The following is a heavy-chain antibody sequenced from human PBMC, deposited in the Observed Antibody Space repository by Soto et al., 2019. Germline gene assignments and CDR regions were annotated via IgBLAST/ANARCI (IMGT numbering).Heavy chain of an antibody. CDR3: ARMGYFDAFDI. CDR1: GGSFSGYY. V-gene: IGHV4-34*01. J-gene: IGHJ3*02. D-gene: IGHD6-13*01. Sequence: SETLSLTCAVYGGSFSGYYWSWIRQPPGKGLEWIGEINHSGSTNYNPPLKSRVTISVDTPKNQFSRKLSYVTAADTAVYYCARMGYFDAFDIWGQGTMVTVSS. CDR2: INHSGST.